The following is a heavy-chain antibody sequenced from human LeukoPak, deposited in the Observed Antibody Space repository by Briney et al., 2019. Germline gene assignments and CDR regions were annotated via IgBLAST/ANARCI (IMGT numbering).Heavy chain of an antibody. J-gene: IGHJ6*02. V-gene: IGHV4-34*01. CDR3: ARGSRLVRGVIVALGMDV. Sequence: SETLSLTCAVYGGSFSGYYWSWIRQPPGKGLEWIGEINHSGSTNYNPSLKSRVIISVDTSKNQFSLKLSSVTAADTAVYYCARGSRLVRGVIVALGMDVWGQGPTVTVSS. D-gene: IGHD3-10*01. CDR1: GGSFSGYY. CDR2: INHSGST.